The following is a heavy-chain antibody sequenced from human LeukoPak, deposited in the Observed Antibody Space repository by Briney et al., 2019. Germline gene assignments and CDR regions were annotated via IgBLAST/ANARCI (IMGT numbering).Heavy chain of an antibody. J-gene: IGHJ3*02. CDR2: INYSGST. Sequence: SETLSLTCTVYGGSISSYYWSWIRQPPGKGLEWIGYINYSGSTNYNPSLKSRVTISVDTSKNQFSLKLSSVTAADTAVYYCARDSRNYYGSGNYIWAFDIWGQGAMVTVSS. D-gene: IGHD3-10*01. CDR1: GGSISSYY. V-gene: IGHV4-59*01. CDR3: ARDSRNYYGSGNYIWAFDI.